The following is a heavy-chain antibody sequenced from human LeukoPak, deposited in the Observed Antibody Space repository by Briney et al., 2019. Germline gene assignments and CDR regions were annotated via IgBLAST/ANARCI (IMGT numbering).Heavy chain of an antibody. J-gene: IGHJ4*02. CDR2: INHSGST. Sequence: SETLSLTCAVYGGSFSGYYWSWIRQPPGKGLEWIGEINHSGSTNYNPSLKSRVTISVDTSKNQFSLKLSSVTAADTAVYYCVRQGYDYGAFNAWGQGTLVTVPS. V-gene: IGHV4-34*01. CDR1: GGSFSGYY. CDR3: VRQGYDYGAFNA. D-gene: IGHD3-16*01.